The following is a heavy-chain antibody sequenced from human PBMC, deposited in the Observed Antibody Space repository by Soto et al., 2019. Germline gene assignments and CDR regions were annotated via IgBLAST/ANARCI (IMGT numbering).Heavy chain of an antibody. CDR1: GGSFSGYY. CDR2: INHSGST. D-gene: IGHD3-9*01. CDR3: ARGNDYDILAGYSWFDP. V-gene: IGHV4-34*01. J-gene: IGHJ5*02. Sequence: PSETLSLTCAVYGGSFSGYYWTWIRQPPGKGLEWIGEINHSGSTNYNPSLKSRVTISVDTSKKQFSLKLSSVTAADTAVYYCARGNDYDILAGYSWFDPWGQGTLVTVS.